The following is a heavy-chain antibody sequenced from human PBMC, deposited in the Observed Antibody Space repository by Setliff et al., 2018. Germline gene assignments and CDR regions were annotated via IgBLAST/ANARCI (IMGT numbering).Heavy chain of an antibody. CDR1: GFTFSNAW. D-gene: IGHD6-19*01. V-gene: IGHV3-15*01. CDR2: IKRITDSGTT. Sequence: SCTASGFTFSNAWMSWVRQAPGKGLEWVGRIKRITDSGTTDHAAPVKGRFTVSRDDSISTLYLQMNSLKTEDTAVYYCTTSPISSGWHSNFDYNMDVWGQGTTVPSP. CDR3: TTSPISSGWHSNFDYNMDV. J-gene: IGHJ6*02.